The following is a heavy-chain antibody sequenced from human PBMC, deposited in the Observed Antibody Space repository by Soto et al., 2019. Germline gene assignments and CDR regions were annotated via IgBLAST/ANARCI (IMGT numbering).Heavy chain of an antibody. D-gene: IGHD4-17*01. J-gene: IGHJ5*02. CDR2: IYWDDDK. Sequence: GSGPTLVNPTQTLTLTCTFSGFSLSTSGVGVGWIRQPPGKALEWLALIYWDDDKRYSPSLKSRLTITKDTSKNQVVLTMTNMDPVDTATYYCAHRAGHDYGPLDWFDPWGQGTLVTVSS. CDR3: AHRAGHDYGPLDWFDP. CDR1: GFSLSTSGVG. V-gene: IGHV2-5*02.